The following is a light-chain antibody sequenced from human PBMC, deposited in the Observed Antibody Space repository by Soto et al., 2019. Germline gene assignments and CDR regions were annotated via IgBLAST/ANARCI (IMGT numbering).Light chain of an antibody. J-gene: IGKJ5*01. CDR2: KVS. Sequence: VVSQSPLSLPLTLGLPASISCRSKQSFSYREPIAYFSWFQQRPGRSPRRLIYKVSNRDSGVPARFSGSGSGTDFALKISRVEAEDVGVYYCMQGTHWPITFGQGTRLEIK. CDR3: MQGTHWPIT. V-gene: IGKV2-30*01. CDR1: QSFSYREPIAY.